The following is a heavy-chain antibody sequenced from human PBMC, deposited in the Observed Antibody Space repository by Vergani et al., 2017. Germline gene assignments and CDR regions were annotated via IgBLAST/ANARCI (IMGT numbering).Heavy chain of an antibody. V-gene: IGHV7-4-1*02. D-gene: IGHD2-15*01. Sequence: QVQLVQSGSDLKKPGASVKVSCTTSGYTFTTYPINWVRQAPGQGPDWMGRINTDTGNPTYAHGCTGRFVFSLDTSVRTAYLQISSLKAEDAAVYYCARGYCGGGGCYHFDYWGQGTLVTVSS. CDR3: ARGYCGGGGCYHFDY. J-gene: IGHJ4*02. CDR1: GYTFTTYP. CDR2: INTDTGNP.